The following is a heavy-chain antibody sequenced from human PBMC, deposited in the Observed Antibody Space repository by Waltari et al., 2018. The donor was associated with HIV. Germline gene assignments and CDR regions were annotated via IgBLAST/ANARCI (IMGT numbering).Heavy chain of an antibody. CDR1: GFTFSSYG. V-gene: IGHV3-33*01. Sequence: QVQLVESGGGVVQPGRSLRLSCAASGFTFSSYGMHWVRQAPGKGLELGAVILYDGRNKYYSDSVKGRFTTSRDKSKNTLYLRMNSLRAEDTAVYYCARESVGIAVAGGVDAFDIWGQGTMVTVSS. CDR3: ARESVGIAVAGGVDAFDI. J-gene: IGHJ3*02. D-gene: IGHD6-19*01. CDR2: ILYDGRNK.